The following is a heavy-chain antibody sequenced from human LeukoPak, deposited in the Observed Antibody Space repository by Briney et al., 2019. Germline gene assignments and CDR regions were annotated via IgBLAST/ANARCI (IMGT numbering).Heavy chain of an antibody. Sequence: RGSLRLSCAASGFTFSSYGMSWVRQAPGKGLEWVSAISGSGGSTYYADSVKGRFTISRDNSKNTLYLQMNSLRTEDTAVYYCAKCTGIAVAGQNDYWGQGTLVTVSS. CDR1: GFTFSSYG. CDR3: AKCTGIAVAGQNDY. CDR2: ISGSGGST. D-gene: IGHD6-19*01. J-gene: IGHJ4*02. V-gene: IGHV3-23*01.